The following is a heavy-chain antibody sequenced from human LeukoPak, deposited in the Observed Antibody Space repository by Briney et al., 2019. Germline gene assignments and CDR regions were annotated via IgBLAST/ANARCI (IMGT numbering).Heavy chain of an antibody. CDR2: IKSKTDGGKT. V-gene: IGHV3-15*01. Sequence: GWSLRLSCAASGFTFSNAWMSWVRQAPGKGLEWVGRIKSKTDGGKTDYAAPVKGRFTISRDDSKSTLYLQINSLKTEDTAVYYCTNSGYHDYWGQGTLVTVAS. CDR3: TNSGYHDY. CDR1: GFTFSNAW. D-gene: IGHD3-22*01. J-gene: IGHJ4*02.